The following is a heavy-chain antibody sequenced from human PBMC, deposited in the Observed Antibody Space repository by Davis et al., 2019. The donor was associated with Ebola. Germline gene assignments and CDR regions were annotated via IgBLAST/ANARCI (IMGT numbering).Heavy chain of an antibody. CDR3: ARGLMKLGPFGY. CDR1: GFTFSSYA. D-gene: IGHD7-27*01. V-gene: IGHV3-33*08. Sequence: GESLKISCAASGFTFSSYAMHWVRQAPGKGLEWVAVIWYDGSNKYYADSVKGRFTISRDNSKNTLYLQMNSLRAEDTAVYYCARGLMKLGPFGYWGQGTLVTVSS. CDR2: IWYDGSNK. J-gene: IGHJ4*02.